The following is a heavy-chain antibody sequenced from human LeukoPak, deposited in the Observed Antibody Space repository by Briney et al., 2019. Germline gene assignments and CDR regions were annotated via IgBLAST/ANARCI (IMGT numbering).Heavy chain of an antibody. V-gene: IGHV4-31*03. CDR1: GGSISSGGYY. CDR2: IYYSGST. CDR3: AGGSRVSGAFDI. J-gene: IGHJ3*02. D-gene: IGHD3-10*01. Sequence: SETLSLTCTVSGGSISSGGYYWSWIRQHPGKGLEWIGYIYYSGSTYYNPSLKSRVTISVDTSKNQFSLKLSSVTAADTAVYYCAGGSRVSGAFDIWGQGTMVTVSS.